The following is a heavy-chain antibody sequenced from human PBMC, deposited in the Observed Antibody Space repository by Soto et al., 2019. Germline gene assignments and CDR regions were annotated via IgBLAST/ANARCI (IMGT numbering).Heavy chain of an antibody. CDR1: GFTFSSYS. CDR3: ARRSAVVSAIGLDY. D-gene: IGHD2-21*02. V-gene: IGHV3-48*02. CDR2: ISSGSSAI. Sequence: EVQLVESGGGLVQPGGSLRLSCAASGFTFSSYSMNWVRQAPGRGLEWVSYISSGSSAIYYADSVKGRFTISRDNAKNSLYLQINSLRDEDTAVYYCARRSAVVSAIGLDYWGQGTLVTVSS. J-gene: IGHJ4*02.